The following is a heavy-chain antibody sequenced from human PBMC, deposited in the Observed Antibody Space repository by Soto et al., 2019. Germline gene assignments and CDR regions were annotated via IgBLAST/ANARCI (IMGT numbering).Heavy chain of an antibody. CDR2: IYPGDSDT. J-gene: IGHJ3*01. CDR1: GYSFSSYW. V-gene: IGHV5-51*01. CDR3: AERGYWRSNSCYLFAFDV. D-gene: IGHD2-2*01. Sequence: PGESLKISCQGSGYSFSSYWIGWVRQMPGKGLEWMGIIYPGDSDTRYSPTFQGQVTISVDKSISTAYLQWSSLKASDTAMYYCAERGYWRSNSCYLFAFDVWGQGTMVTGS.